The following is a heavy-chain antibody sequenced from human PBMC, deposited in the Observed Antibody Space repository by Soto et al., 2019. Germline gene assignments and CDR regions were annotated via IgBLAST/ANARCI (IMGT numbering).Heavy chain of an antibody. Sequence: ASVKVSCKASGYTFTSYDINWVRQATGQGREWMGWMNPNSGNTGYAQKFQGRVTMTRNTSISTAYMELSSLRSEDTAVYYCARRYDFWSGSLSLMDVWAKGPRSPSP. CDR3: ARRYDFWSGSLSLMDV. D-gene: IGHD3-3*01. J-gene: IGHJ6*03. CDR1: GYTFTSYD. V-gene: IGHV1-8*01. CDR2: MNPNSGNT.